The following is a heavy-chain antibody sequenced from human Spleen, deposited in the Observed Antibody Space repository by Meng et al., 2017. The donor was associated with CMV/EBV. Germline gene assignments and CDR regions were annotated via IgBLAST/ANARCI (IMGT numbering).Heavy chain of an antibody. Sequence: GSLRLSCTVPGGSISSYYWSWIRQPPGKGLEWIGYIYYSGSTNYNPSLKSRVTISVDTSKNQFSLKVRSVTAADTAVYSCARLACSTSTCQYYFDYWGLGTLVTVSS. J-gene: IGHJ4*02. D-gene: IGHD2-2*01. CDR1: GGSISSYY. V-gene: IGHV4-59*08. CDR2: IYYSGST. CDR3: ARLACSTSTCQYYFDY.